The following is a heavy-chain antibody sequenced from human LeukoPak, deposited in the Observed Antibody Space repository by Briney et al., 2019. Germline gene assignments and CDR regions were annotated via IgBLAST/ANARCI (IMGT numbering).Heavy chain of an antibody. J-gene: IGHJ5*02. CDR2: IYSSGST. CDR3: ARGGLLNWFDP. CDR1: GGSISDYY. D-gene: IGHD1-26*01. Sequence: SETLSLTCTVSGGSISDYYWNWIRQPAGKGLEWIGRIYSSGSTNYNPSLKSRVTMSVDMSKNQFSLKLRYLTAADTAVYYCARGGLLNWFDPWGQGTLVTVSS. V-gene: IGHV4-4*07.